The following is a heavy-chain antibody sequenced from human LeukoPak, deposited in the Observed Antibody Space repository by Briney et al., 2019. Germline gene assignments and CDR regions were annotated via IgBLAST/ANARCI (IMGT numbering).Heavy chain of an antibody. CDR3: TRSLDY. J-gene: IGHJ4*02. Sequence: PGGSLRLSCAASGFSFSDSWMDWVRQAPGKGLEWVANIKPDGSEIYYVDAVKGRFTISRDNAKNSLYLQMNSLRAEDTAVYYCTRSLDYWGLGILVTVSS. D-gene: IGHD2-15*01. CDR1: GFSFSDSW. V-gene: IGHV3-7*02. CDR2: IKPDGSEI.